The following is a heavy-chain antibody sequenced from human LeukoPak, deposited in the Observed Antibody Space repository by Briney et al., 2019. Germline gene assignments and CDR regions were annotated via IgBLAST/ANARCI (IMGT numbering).Heavy chain of an antibody. CDR1: GGSISSYY. J-gene: IGHJ4*02. CDR3: ASGRYYYGSGSFDY. V-gene: IGHV4-59*01. Sequence: SETLSLTCTVSGGSISSYYWSWIRQPPGKGLEWIGHIYYSGSTNYNPSLKSRVTISVDTSKNQFSLKLSSVTAADTAVYYCASGRYYYGSGSFDYWGQGTLVTVSS. CDR2: IYYSGST. D-gene: IGHD3-10*01.